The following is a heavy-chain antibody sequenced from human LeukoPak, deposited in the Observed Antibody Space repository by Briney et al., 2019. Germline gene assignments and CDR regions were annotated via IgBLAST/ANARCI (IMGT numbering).Heavy chain of an antibody. D-gene: IGHD6-13*01. Sequence: ASVNVSCKVSGYTLTELSMHWVRQAPGKGLEWMGGFDPEDGETIYAQKFQGRVTMTEDTSTDTAYMELSSLRSEDTAVYYCATLTTTAADDAFDIWGQGTMVTVSS. V-gene: IGHV1-24*01. CDR1: GYTLTELS. CDR2: FDPEDGET. J-gene: IGHJ3*02. CDR3: ATLTTTAADDAFDI.